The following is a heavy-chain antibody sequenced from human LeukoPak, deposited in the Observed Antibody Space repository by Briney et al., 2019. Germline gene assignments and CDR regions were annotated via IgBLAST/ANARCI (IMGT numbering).Heavy chain of an antibody. CDR1: GGSFSGYY. J-gene: IGHJ4*02. D-gene: IGHD3-9*01. CDR2: VNHSGGT. CDR3: ARLHYDILTGYAAGDY. Sequence: SETLSLTCAVYGGSFSGYYWSWIRQPPGKGLEWIGEVNHSGGTNYNPYLKSRVTISVDTSKNQFSLKLSSVTAADTAVYYCARLHYDILTGYAAGDYWGQGTLVTLS. V-gene: IGHV4-34*01.